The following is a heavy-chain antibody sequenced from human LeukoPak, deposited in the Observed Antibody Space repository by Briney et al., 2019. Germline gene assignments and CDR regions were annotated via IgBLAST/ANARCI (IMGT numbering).Heavy chain of an antibody. D-gene: IGHD3-3*01. CDR3: AKMEGQRLYDYCMNV. Sequence: GGSLRLSCAASGFAFSNFAMSWVRQAPGKGLEWVSAMSGSGYYTYYVESVKGRFTISRDNSKNTLYLHMNSLRADDTAVYYCAKMEGQRLYDYCMNVWGRGTTVTVSS. V-gene: IGHV3-23*01. CDR2: MSGSGYYT. CDR1: GFAFSNFA. J-gene: IGHJ6*03.